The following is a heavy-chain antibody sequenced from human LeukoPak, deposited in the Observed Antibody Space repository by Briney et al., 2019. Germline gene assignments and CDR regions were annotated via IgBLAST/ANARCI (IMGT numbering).Heavy chain of an antibody. CDR2: ITGNGDTI. V-gene: IGHV3-23*01. J-gene: IGHJ4*02. D-gene: IGHD2-21*01. CDR3: AKNSEADCLHGFYF. CDR1: GFTFRTYA. Sequence: GGSLRLSCAAFGFTFRTYAMNWVRQAPGKGLEWVSLITGNGDTIQYADSVKGRFTISRDNSKNTLYLQMNNVRAEDTAMYYFAKNSEADCLHGFYFWGRGTLVTVSS.